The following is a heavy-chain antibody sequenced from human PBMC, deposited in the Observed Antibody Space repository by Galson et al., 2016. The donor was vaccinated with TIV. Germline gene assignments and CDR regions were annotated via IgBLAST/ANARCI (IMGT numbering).Heavy chain of an antibody. CDR2: IIPISETA. Sequence: SVKVSCKGPGGTFSSFAVSWVRQAPGQGLEWMGGIIPISETAYYVKNFQGRVTLTTDESTSTAFMELRNLRSDDTAVYYCATGGISGTYYSLYYYFYYMDVWGKGTTVTVSS. CDR1: GGTFSSFA. D-gene: IGHD1-26*01. V-gene: IGHV1-69*05. CDR3: ATGGISGTYYSLYYYFYYMDV. J-gene: IGHJ6*03.